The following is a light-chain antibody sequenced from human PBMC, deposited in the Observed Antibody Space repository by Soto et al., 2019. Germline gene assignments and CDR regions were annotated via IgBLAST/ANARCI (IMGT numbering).Light chain of an antibody. Sequence: DLQMTQSPSSLSASVGDRVTITCQASQDISNYLNWYQQKPGKAPKLLIYDASNLQTGVPSRFSGSRSGTDFTFTISSLQPEDIATYYCQQYDDLPPSLTFGGGTKVEIK. V-gene: IGKV1-33*01. J-gene: IGKJ4*01. CDR3: QQYDDLPPSLT. CDR1: QDISNY. CDR2: DAS.